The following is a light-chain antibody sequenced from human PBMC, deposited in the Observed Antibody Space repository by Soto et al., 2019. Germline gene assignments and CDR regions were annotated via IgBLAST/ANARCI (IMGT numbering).Light chain of an antibody. V-gene: IGLV2-14*01. J-gene: IGLJ2*01. CDR3: SSYTSSSTLDVV. CDR1: SSDVGGYNY. Sequence: QSALTQPASVSGSPGQSITISCNGTSSDVGGYNYVSWYQQHPGKAPKLMIYEVSNRPSGVSNRFSGSKSGNTASLTISGLQVEDEADYYCSSYTSSSTLDVVFGGGPKLTVL. CDR2: EVS.